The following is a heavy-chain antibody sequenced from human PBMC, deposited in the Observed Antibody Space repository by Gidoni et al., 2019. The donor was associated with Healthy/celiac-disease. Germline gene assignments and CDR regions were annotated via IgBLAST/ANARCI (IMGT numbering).Heavy chain of an antibody. CDR1: GGSISSGGYY. Sequence: QVQLQESGPGLVKPSQTLSLTGTFSGGSISSGGYYWSWIRQHPGKGLEWIGYIYYSGSTYYNPSLKSRVTISVDTSKNQFSLKLSSVTAADTAVYYCARVSGSGPFFDYWGQGTLVTVSS. CDR2: IYYSGST. D-gene: IGHD6-25*01. J-gene: IGHJ4*02. CDR3: ARVSGSGPFFDY. V-gene: IGHV4-31*03.